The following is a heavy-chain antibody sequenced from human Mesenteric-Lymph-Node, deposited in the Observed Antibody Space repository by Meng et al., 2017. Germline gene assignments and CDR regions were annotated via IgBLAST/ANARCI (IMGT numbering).Heavy chain of an antibody. J-gene: IGHJ6*02. V-gene: IGHV3-21*01. CDR1: GFTFSNYN. CDR2: ISSSSRYI. CDR3: ARDAHGSDV. Sequence: GESLKISCAASGFTFSNYNMNWVRQAPGKGLEWVSSISSSSRYIYYADSVKGRFAISRDNAKKSLYLQINNLRADDTAVYFCARDAHGSDVWGQGTTVTVSS.